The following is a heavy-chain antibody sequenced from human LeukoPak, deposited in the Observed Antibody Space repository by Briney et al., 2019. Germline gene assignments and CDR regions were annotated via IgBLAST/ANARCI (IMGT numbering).Heavy chain of an antibody. CDR1: GYSFTSYG. D-gene: IGHD3-22*01. J-gene: IGHJ3*02. CDR2: TSTYNGNT. V-gene: IGHV1-18*01. CDR3: ARAAVIVVAHDAFDI. Sequence: ASVKVSYKASGYSFTSYGISWVRQAPGQGLEWMGWTSTYNGNTNYAQKLQGRVTMTTDTSTSTAYMEPRSLRSDDTAVYYCARAAVIVVAHDAFDIWGQGTMVTVSS.